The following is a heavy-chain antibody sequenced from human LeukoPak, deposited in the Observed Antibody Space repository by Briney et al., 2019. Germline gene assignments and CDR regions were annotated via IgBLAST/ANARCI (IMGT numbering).Heavy chain of an antibody. CDR3: ARGGISYYDSSGYHNRSNWFDP. CDR2: INHSGST. Sequence: KPSETLSLTCAVYGGSFSGYYWSWIRQPPGKGLEWIGEINHSGSTNYNPSLKSRVTISVDTSKNQFSLKLSSVTAADTAVYYCARGGISYYDSSGYHNRSNWFDPWGQGTLVTVSS. D-gene: IGHD3-22*01. V-gene: IGHV4-34*01. CDR1: GGSFSGYY. J-gene: IGHJ5*02.